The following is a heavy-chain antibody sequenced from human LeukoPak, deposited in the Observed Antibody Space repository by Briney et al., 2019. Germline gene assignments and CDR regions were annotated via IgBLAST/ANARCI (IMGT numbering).Heavy chain of an antibody. J-gene: IGHJ4*02. CDR1: GFTFSNYW. Sequence: GGSLRLSCAASGFTFSNYWMHWVRQAPGKGRVWVSRIKSDGSSTSYADSAKGRFTISRDNAKNTLYLQMNRLRVDDTAVYYCARDTTLGRTDYWGQGTLVTVAS. V-gene: IGHV3-74*01. CDR2: IKSDGSST. CDR3: ARDTTLGRTDY. D-gene: IGHD1-1*01.